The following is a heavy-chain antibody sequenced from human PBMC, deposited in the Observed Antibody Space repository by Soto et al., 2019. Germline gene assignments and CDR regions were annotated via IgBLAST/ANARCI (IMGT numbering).Heavy chain of an antibody. CDR3: ARPLRSGKPDAFDI. V-gene: IGHV1-69*12. CDR2: IIPIFGTA. J-gene: IGHJ3*02. Sequence: QVQLVQSGAEVKKPGSSVKVSCKASGGTFSSYAISWVRQAPGQGLEWMGGIIPIFGTANYAQKFQGRVTIXAXEXXSTAYMELSSLRSEDTAVYYCARPLRSGKPDAFDIWGQGTMVTVSS. CDR1: GGTFSSYA.